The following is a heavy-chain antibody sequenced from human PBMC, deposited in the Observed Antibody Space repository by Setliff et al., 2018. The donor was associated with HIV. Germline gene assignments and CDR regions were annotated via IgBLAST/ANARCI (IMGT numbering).Heavy chain of an antibody. Sequence: PSETLSLTCTVSNDSINYQYWAWIRQPPGKGLEWIGSIYYSGYTNYNPSLKSRVTISIDTSKSQFSLKLTSVSAADTAMYYGARGRRRSSTPYYFDYWGQGTLVTVSS. CDR1: NDSINYQY. J-gene: IGHJ4*02. CDR2: IYYSGYT. V-gene: IGHV4-59*11. CDR3: ARGRRRSSTPYYFDY.